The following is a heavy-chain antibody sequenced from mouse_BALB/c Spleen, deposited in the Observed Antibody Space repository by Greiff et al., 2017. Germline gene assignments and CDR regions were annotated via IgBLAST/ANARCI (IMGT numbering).Heavy chain of an antibody. Sequence: EVQLQQSGAELVRSGASVKLSCTASGFNIKDYYMHWVKQRPEQGLEWIGWIDPENGDTEYAPKFQGKATMTADTSSNTAYLQLSSLTSEYTAVYYCNYGNYYFDYWGQGTTLTVSS. V-gene: IGHV14-4*02. CDR3: NYGNYYFDY. D-gene: IGHD2-1*01. CDR1: GFNIKDYY. J-gene: IGHJ2*01. CDR2: IDPENGDT.